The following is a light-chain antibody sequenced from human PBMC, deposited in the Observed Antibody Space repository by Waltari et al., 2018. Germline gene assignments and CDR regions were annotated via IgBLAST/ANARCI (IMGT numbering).Light chain of an antibody. CDR3: GTWDSSLRGGV. V-gene: IGLV1-51*01. J-gene: IGLJ2*01. Sequence: QSVLTQPPSVSAAPRQTVTISRPGSSATFANNYVSWYQQFPGTAPNLLIYDNNKRPSGIPDRFSGSKSGTSATLGITGLQTGDEADYYCGTWDSSLRGGVFGGGTKLTVL. CDR2: DNN. CDR1: SATFANNY.